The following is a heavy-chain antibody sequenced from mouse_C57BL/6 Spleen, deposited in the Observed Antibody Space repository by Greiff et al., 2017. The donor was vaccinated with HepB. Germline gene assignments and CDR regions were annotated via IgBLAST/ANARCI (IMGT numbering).Heavy chain of an antibody. J-gene: IGHJ3*01. CDR2: IDPSDSYT. CDR3: ARLDLRSFAY. V-gene: IGHV1-69*01. Sequence: QVQLQQPGAELVMPGASVKLSCKASGYTFTSYWMHWVKQRPGQGLEWIGEIDPSDSYTNYNQKFKGKSTLTVDKSSSTAYMQLSSLTSEDSAVYYCARLDLRSFAYWGQGTLVTVP. CDR1: GYTFTSYW.